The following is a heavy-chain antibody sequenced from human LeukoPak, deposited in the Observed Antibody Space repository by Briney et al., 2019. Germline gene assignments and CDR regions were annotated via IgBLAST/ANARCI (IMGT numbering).Heavy chain of an antibody. V-gene: IGHV1-24*01. Sequence: ASVKVSCKVSGYTLTELSMHWVRQAPGKGLEWMGGFDPEDGETIYAQKFQGRVTMTEDTSTDTAYMELSSLRSEDTAVYYCATVDIAAAGLTWHDYWGQGTLVTVSS. J-gene: IGHJ4*02. CDR3: ATVDIAAAGLTWHDY. CDR1: GYTLTELS. CDR2: FDPEDGET. D-gene: IGHD6-13*01.